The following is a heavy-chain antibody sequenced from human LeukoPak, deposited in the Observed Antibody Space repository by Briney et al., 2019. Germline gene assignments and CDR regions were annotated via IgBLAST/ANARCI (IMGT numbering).Heavy chain of an antibody. CDR1: GYSISSGYY. CDR3: ARDKNMIIDY. Sequence: PSETLSLTCTVSGYSISSGYYWGWIRQPPGKGLEWIGSIYHSGSTYYNPSLKSRVTISVDTSKNQFSLKLSSVTAADTAVYYCARDKNMIIDYWGQGTLVTVSS. J-gene: IGHJ4*02. D-gene: IGHD3-22*01. CDR2: IYHSGST. V-gene: IGHV4-38-2*02.